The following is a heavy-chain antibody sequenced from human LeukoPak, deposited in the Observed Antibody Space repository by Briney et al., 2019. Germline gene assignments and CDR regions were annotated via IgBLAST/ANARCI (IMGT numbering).Heavy chain of an antibody. CDR1: GYTFTGYY. Sequence: ASVKVSCKASGYTFTGYYMHWVRQAPGQGLEWMGWINPNSGGTNYAQKFQGRVTMTRDTSISTAYMELSRLRSDDTAVYYCARAFWNYDLYYYMDVWGKGTTVTVSS. D-gene: IGHD1-7*01. CDR3: ARAFWNYDLYYYMDV. V-gene: IGHV1-2*02. J-gene: IGHJ6*03. CDR2: INPNSGGT.